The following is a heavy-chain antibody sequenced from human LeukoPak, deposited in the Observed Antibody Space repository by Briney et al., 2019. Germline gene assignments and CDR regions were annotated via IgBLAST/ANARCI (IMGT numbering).Heavy chain of an antibody. CDR3: ARRPLAAPRAFDI. CDR1: GYSFTSYW. J-gene: IGHJ3*02. Sequence: GESLKISCKGSGYSFTSYWIGWVRQMPGKGLEWMGIIYPGDSDTRYSPSFQGQVTISADKSISTAYPQWSSLKASDTAMYYCARRPLAAPRAFDIWGQGTMVTVSS. V-gene: IGHV5-51*01. D-gene: IGHD6-25*01. CDR2: IYPGDSDT.